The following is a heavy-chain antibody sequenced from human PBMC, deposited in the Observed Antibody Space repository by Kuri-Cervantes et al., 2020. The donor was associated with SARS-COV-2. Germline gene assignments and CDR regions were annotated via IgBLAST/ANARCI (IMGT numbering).Heavy chain of an antibody. CDR2: IHKSGGTK. D-gene: IGHD6-19*01. V-gene: IGHV3-23*01. CDR1: GFTFSGYD. J-gene: IGHJ4*02. CDR3: ASAYSSGPYYFDY. Sequence: GGSLRLSCAASGFTFSGYDMSWVRQAPGKGLEWVSGIHKSGGTKYYADSVKGRFTISRDNAKNSLYLQMNSLRAEDTAVYYCASAYSSGPYYFDYWGQGTLVTVSS.